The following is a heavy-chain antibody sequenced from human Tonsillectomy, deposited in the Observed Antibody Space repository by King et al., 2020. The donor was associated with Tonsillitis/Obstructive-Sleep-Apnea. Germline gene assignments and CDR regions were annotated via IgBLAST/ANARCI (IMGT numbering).Heavy chain of an antibody. J-gene: IGHJ4*02. D-gene: IGHD3-10*01. CDR3: ARAYYYGSGSYPFDY. Sequence: VQLQQWGAGLLKPSETLSLTCAVYGGSFSGYYWSWIRQPPGKGLEWIGEINHSGSTNYNPSLKSRVTISVDTSKNQFSLKLRSVTAADTAVYYCARAYYYGSGSYPFDYWGQGTLVTVSS. CDR1: GGSFSGYY. V-gene: IGHV4-34*01. CDR2: INHSGST.